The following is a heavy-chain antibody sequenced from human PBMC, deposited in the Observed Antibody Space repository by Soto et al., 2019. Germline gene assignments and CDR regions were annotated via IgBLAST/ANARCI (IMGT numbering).Heavy chain of an antibody. CDR1: GGSITSSY. CDR2: IYSSGST. Sequence: VQLQESGPGLVKPSETLSLTCSVSGGSITSSYWHWLRQPPGKGLEWIAYIYSSGSTNYNPSLKSRVTISVDTSKNQFSLKLSSATAADTAVYYCARGGMGPLFEALDYWGQGTLVTVSS. J-gene: IGHJ4*02. D-gene: IGHD2-8*01. V-gene: IGHV4-59*01. CDR3: ARGGMGPLFEALDY.